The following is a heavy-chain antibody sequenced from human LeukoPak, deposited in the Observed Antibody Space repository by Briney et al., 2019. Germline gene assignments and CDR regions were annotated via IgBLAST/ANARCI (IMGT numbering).Heavy chain of an antibody. V-gene: IGHV4-30-2*01. D-gene: IGHD6-19*01. Sequence: SETLSLTCTVSGGSISSGGYYWSWIRRPPGKALEWIGYIYHSRSTYYNPSLMSRVTISVDRSKNQFSLKLSSVTTADTAVYYCARSWFSSGWYRYYYYMDVWGKGTTVTVSS. J-gene: IGHJ6*03. CDR3: ARSWFSSGWYRYYYYMDV. CDR1: GGSISSGGYY. CDR2: IYHSRST.